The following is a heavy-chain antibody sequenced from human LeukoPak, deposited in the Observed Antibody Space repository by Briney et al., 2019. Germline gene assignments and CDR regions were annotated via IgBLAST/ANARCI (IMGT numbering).Heavy chain of an antibody. CDR2: IYYSGST. D-gene: IGHD6-13*01. CDR3: ATGSSWYDY. CDR1: GGSISSSSYY. Sequence: KASETLSLTCTVSGGSISSSSYYWGWIRQPPGKGLEWIGSIYYSGSTYYNPSLKSRVTISVDTSKNQFSLKLSSVTAADTAVYYCATGSSWYDYWGQGTLVTVSS. J-gene: IGHJ4*02. V-gene: IGHV4-39*07.